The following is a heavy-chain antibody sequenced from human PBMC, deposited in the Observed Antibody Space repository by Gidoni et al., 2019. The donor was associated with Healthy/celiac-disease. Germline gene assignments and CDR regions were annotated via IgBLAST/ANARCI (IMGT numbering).Heavy chain of an antibody. CDR3: ARDRWLNYDYYYYMDV. CDR2: IYSGGST. Sequence: EVQLVESGGGLAQPGGSLRLSCAASGFTVSSNYMGWVRQAPGKGLAWVSVIYSGGSTDYADSGKGRFTIARDNSKNTLYLQRNSLRAEDTAVYYCARDRWLNYDYYYYMDVWGKGTTVTFSS. J-gene: IGHJ6*03. CDR1: GFTVSSNY. D-gene: IGHD5-12*01. V-gene: IGHV3-66*01.